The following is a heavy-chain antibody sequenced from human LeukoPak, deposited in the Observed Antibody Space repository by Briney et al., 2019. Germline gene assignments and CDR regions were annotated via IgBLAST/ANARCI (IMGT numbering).Heavy chain of an antibody. Sequence: PGGSLRLSCAASGFTFNTYTMNWVRQAPGKGLEWVSTMRGSGGSTYYADSVKGRFTISRDNSKNTLYLQMNTLRAEDTAVYYCAKDPVNWGQDSGTFDIWGQGTMVTVSS. D-gene: IGHD3-16*01. CDR1: GFTFNTYT. CDR3: AKDPVNWGQDSGTFDI. J-gene: IGHJ3*02. CDR2: MRGSGGST. V-gene: IGHV3-23*01.